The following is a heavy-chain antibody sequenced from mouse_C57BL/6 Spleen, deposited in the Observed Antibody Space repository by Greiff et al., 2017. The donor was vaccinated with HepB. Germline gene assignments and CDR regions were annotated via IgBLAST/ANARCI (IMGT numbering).Heavy chain of an antibody. CDR1: GYSITSGYY. V-gene: IGHV3-6*01. Sequence: EVKLLESGPGLVKPSQSLSLTCSVTGYSITSGYYWNWIRQFPGNKLEWMGYISYDGSNNYNPSLKNRNSITRDTSKNQFFLKLNAVTTEDTATYYCARGHYGSSYVWYFDVWGTGTTVTVSS. J-gene: IGHJ1*03. D-gene: IGHD1-1*01. CDR2: ISYDGSN. CDR3: ARGHYGSSYVWYFDV.